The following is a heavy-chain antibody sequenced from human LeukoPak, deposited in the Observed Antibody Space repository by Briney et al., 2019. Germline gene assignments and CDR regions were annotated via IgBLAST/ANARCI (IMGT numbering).Heavy chain of an antibody. V-gene: IGHV4-34*01. D-gene: IGHD2-15*01. Sequence: SETLSLTCAVYGGSFSGYYWSWIRQPPGKGLEWIGEINHSGSTNYNPSLKSRVTISVDTSKNQFSLKLSAVTAADTAVYYCARGGFCSGGSCYSARNWFDPWGQGTLVTVSS. CDR1: GGSFSGYY. CDR3: ARGGFCSGGSCYSARNWFDP. CDR2: INHSGST. J-gene: IGHJ5*02.